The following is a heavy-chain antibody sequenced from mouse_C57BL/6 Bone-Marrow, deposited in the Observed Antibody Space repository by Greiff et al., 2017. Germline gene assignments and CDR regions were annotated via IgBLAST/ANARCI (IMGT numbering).Heavy chain of an antibody. CDR3: ARGNPYYYGSSYWYFDV. V-gene: IGHV1-64*01. CDR2: IHPNSGST. D-gene: IGHD1-1*01. Sequence: QVQLQQPGAELVKPGASVKLSCKASGYTFPSYWMHWVKQRPGQGLEWIGMIHPNSGSTNYNEKFKSKATLTVDKSYSTAYMQLSSLTSEDSAVYYCARGNPYYYGSSYWYFDVWGTGTTGTVSS. CDR1: GYTFPSYW. J-gene: IGHJ1*03.